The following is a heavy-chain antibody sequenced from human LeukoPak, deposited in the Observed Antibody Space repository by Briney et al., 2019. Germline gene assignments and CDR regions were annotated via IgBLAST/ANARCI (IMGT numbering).Heavy chain of an antibody. CDR2: ISSSSSYI. CDR3: ARGGYGDYGMDV. D-gene: IGHD4-17*01. V-gene: IGHV3-21*01. J-gene: IGHJ6*02. CDR1: GFTFSSYS. Sequence: GGSLRLSCAASGFTFSSYSMNWVRQPPGKGLEWVSSISSSSSYIYYPDSVKGRFTISRDNAKSSLYLQRNSLRAEDTAVYYCARGGYGDYGMDVWGQGTTVTVSS.